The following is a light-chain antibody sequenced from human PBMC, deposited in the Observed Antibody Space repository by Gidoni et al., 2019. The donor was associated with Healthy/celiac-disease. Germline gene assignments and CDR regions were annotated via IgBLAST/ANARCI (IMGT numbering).Light chain of an antibody. Sequence: EIVMTQTPATLSVSPGERATLSCRASQSVSSNLAWYPQKPGQAPRLLIYGAYTRATGIQARYSGSVSETEFTLTISSLQSEDVAVYYCQQYNNWPPWTFGQGTKVEIK. V-gene: IGKV3-15*01. CDR1: QSVSSN. J-gene: IGKJ1*01. CDR2: GAY. CDR3: QQYNNWPPWT.